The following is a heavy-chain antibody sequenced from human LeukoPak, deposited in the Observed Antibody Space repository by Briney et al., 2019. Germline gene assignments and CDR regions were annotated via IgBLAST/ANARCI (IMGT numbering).Heavy chain of an antibody. D-gene: IGHD1-26*01. J-gene: IGHJ5*02. CDR1: GYSISSGYY. CDR3: ARQWEPGRPRFDP. Sequence: MSSETLSLTCTVSGYSISSGYYWGWIRQPPGKGLEWIGSIYYSGSTYYNPSLKSRVTISVDTSKNQFSLKLSSVTAADTAVYYCARQWEPGRPRFDPWGQGTLVTVSS. V-gene: IGHV4-38-2*02. CDR2: IYYSGST.